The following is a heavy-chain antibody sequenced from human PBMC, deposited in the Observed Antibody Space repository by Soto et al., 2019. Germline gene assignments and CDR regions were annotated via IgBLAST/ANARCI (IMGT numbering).Heavy chain of an antibody. V-gene: IGHV4-4*02. D-gene: IGHD6-19*01. CDR1: CGSRSGSDW. Sequence: ASETLSPTCGVSCGSRSGSDWWRWVRQPPGKGLEWIGEIYHSGSTNYNPSLKSRVTISVDKSKNQFSLKLSSVTAADTAVYYCARVMAGTNWYFDLWGRGTLVTVSS. J-gene: IGHJ2*01. CDR2: IYHSGST. CDR3: ARVMAGTNWYFDL.